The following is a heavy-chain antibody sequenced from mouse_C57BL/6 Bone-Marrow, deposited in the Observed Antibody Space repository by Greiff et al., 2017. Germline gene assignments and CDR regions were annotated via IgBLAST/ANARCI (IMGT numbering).Heavy chain of an antibody. Sequence: EVQLVEPGGGLVKPGGSLKLSCAASGFTFSSYAMSWVRQTPEQRLEWVATISDCGSYTYYTHNVKGRFTISIDNATSTLYLQISHQTSEDTAMYDGARDMVTTRDWFAYWGQGTLVTVSA. CDR2: ISDCGSYT. V-gene: IGHV5-4*01. CDR3: ARDMVTTRDWFAY. J-gene: IGHJ3*01. D-gene: IGHD2-2*01. CDR1: GFTFSSYA.